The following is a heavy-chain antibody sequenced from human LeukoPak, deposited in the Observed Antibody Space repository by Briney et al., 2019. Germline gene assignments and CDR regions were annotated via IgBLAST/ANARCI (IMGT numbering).Heavy chain of an antibody. CDR1: GGTFSNYA. V-gene: IGHV1-69*13. J-gene: IGHJ4*02. D-gene: IGHD3-22*01. CDR2: IIPIFGTA. Sequence: SVTVSYTASGGTFSNYAISWVRQAPGQGREGMGGIIPIFGTANYAQKFQGRVTITADESTSTAYMELSSLRSEDTAVYYCARGFRSYDSSGYPRVDFDYWGQGTLVTVSS. CDR3: ARGFRSYDSSGYPRVDFDY.